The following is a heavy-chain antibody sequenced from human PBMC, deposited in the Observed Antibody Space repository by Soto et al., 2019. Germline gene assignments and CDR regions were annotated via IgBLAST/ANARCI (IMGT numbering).Heavy chain of an antibody. CDR3: ASPYVTLDDMSVTDY. CDR1: GYTLTELS. V-gene: IGHV1-24*01. CDR2: FDPEAGKT. Sequence: ASVKVSCKLTGYTLTELSMHWVRQSPGKGLEWIGGFDPEAGKTIYAQKFQGRVTLTEDTSTNTAYLELSSLRSEDTAVYYCASPYVTLDDMSVTDYWGQGTLVPVSS. D-gene: IGHD3-10*02. J-gene: IGHJ4*02.